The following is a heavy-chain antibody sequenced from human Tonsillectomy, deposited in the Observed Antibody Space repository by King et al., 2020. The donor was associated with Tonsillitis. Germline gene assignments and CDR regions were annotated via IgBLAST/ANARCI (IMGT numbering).Heavy chain of an antibody. CDR2: ISSYGATT. V-gene: IGHV3-64D*06. CDR3: VKVRGVVTAYPDTFDM. CDR1: GFIFNIYG. J-gene: IGHJ3*02. Sequence: VQLVESGGVLVQPGGSLRLSCSVSGFIFNIYGLHWVRQAPGKGLHYFSGISSYGATTNYADSVKGRFIIPRDNSKNTLYLQMTSLTPDDTALYYCVKVRGVVTAYPDTFDMWGQGTLVSVSS. D-gene: IGHD2-21*02.